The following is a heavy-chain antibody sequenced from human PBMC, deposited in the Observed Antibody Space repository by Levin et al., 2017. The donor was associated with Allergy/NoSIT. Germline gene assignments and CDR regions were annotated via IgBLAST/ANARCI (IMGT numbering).Heavy chain of an antibody. Sequence: EASVKVSCAASGFTFSSYALSWVRQAPGQGLEWVSAIYVSADSTYYSDSVKGRFTISRDSSKNTLYLHMSSLRAEDTAVYYCARSSRGYGTFDSWGQGTLVTVSS. CDR1: GFTFSSYA. CDR2: IYVSADST. J-gene: IGHJ4*02. CDR3: ARSSRGYGTFDS. V-gene: IGHV3-23*01. D-gene: IGHD5-12*01.